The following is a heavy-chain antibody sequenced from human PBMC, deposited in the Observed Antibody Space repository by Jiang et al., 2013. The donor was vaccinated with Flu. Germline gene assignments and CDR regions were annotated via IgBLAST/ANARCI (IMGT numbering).Heavy chain of an antibody. CDR2: IYYSGST. V-gene: IGHV4-59*08. D-gene: IGHD1-26*01. Sequence: TCTVSGGSISSYYWSWIRQPPGKGLEWIGYIYYSGSTNYNPSLKSRVTISVDTSKNQFSLKLSSVTAADTAVYYCARLGATWELDYWGQGTLVTVSS. CDR1: GGSISSYY. J-gene: IGHJ4*02. CDR3: ARLGATWELDY.